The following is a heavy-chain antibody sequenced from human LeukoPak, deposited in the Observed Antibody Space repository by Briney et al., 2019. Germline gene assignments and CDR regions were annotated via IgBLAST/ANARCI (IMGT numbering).Heavy chain of an antibody. D-gene: IGHD3-9*01. J-gene: IGHJ5*02. CDR1: GGSISSYY. V-gene: IGHV4-4*07. CDR2: IYTSGST. Sequence: LETLSLTCTVSGGSISSYYWSWIRQPAGKGLEWIGRIYTSGSTNYNPSLKSRVTMSVDTSKNQFSLKLSSVTAADTAVYYCAREVARVLRYFDWLWFDPWGQGTLVTVSS. CDR3: AREVARVLRYFDWLWFDP.